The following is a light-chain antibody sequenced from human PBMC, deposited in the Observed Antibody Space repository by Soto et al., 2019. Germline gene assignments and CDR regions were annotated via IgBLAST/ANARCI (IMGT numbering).Light chain of an antibody. CDR2: DVN. J-gene: IGLJ2*01. CDR3: NSWTTSTTMI. V-gene: IGLV2-14*03. CDR1: SSDIGAYNF. Sequence: QSALTQPASVSGSPGQSITISCTGTSSDIGAYNFVSWYQQHPGKAPKLMLYDVNIRPSGVSNRFSGSKSGNTASLTISGLQAEDEADYYCNSWTTSTTMIFGGWTKVTVL.